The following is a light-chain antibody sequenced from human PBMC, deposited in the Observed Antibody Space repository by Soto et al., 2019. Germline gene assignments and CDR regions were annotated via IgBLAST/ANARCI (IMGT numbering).Light chain of an antibody. Sequence: QSALTQPASVSGSPGQSITISCTGISSDIGGYNYVSWYQQLPGKAPKLMIYDVSNRRSGVSSRFSGSKSGNTASLTISGLQAEDEADYYCYSYTSSSTVLFGGGTQLTVL. CDR3: YSYTSSSTVL. CDR1: SSDIGGYNY. V-gene: IGLV2-14*03. CDR2: DVS. J-gene: IGLJ2*01.